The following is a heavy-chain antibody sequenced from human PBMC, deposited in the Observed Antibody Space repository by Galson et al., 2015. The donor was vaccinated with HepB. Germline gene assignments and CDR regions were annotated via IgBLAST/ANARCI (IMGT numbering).Heavy chain of an antibody. J-gene: IGHJ5*02. CDR2: IYYSGST. CDR3: AGRGDTTA. Sequence: SETLSLTCTVSGGSISSSSYYWGWIRQPPGKGLEWIGSIYYSGSTYYNPSLKSRVTISVDTSKNQFSLKLSSVTAADTAVYYCAGRGDTTAWGQGTLVTVSS. D-gene: IGHD4-17*01. V-gene: IGHV4-39*01. CDR1: GGSISSSSYY.